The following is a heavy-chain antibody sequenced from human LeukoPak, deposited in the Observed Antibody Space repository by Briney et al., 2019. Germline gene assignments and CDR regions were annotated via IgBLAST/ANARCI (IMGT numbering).Heavy chain of an antibody. Sequence: PSETLSLTCTVSGGSIGSSSYYWGWIRQPPGKGLEWIGSMYYSGSTYYSPSLKSRVTISGDTSKSQFSLKLGSVTAADTAVYYCARYCYDSSGYYYLDYWGQGTLVTVSS. J-gene: IGHJ4*02. CDR3: ARYCYDSSGYYYLDY. CDR1: GGSIGSSSYY. V-gene: IGHV4-39*01. CDR2: MYYSGST. D-gene: IGHD3-22*01.